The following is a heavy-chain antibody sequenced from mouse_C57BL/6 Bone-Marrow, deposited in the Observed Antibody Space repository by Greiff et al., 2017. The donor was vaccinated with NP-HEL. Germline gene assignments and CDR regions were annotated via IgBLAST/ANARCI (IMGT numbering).Heavy chain of an antibody. CDR3: ARPHYYGSSYYAMDY. Sequence: EVQLVESGGGLVQPGGSLKLSCAASGFTFSDYYMYWVRQTPEKRLEWVAYISNGGGSPYYPDTVKGRFTISRDNATNTLYLQMSRLKSEDTAMYYCARPHYYGSSYYAMDYWGQGTSVTVSS. D-gene: IGHD1-1*01. J-gene: IGHJ4*01. CDR2: ISNGGGSP. CDR1: GFTFSDYY. V-gene: IGHV5-12*01.